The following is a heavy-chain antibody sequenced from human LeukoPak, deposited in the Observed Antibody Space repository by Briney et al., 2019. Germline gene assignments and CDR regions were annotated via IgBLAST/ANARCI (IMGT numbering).Heavy chain of an antibody. V-gene: IGHV1-18*01. CDR1: GYTFTSYG. Sequence: ASVKVSCKASGYTFTSYGISWVRQAPGQGLEWMGWISAYNGNTNYAQKLQGRVTITRNTSISTAYMELSSLRSEDTAVYYCARRGRDGYSNFDYWSQGTLVTVSS. D-gene: IGHD5-24*01. CDR3: ARRGRDGYSNFDY. CDR2: ISAYNGNT. J-gene: IGHJ4*02.